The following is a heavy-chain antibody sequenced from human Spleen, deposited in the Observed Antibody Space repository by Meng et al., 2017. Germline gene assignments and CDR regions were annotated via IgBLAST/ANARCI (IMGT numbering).Heavy chain of an antibody. CDR1: GYTFTSYG. V-gene: IGHV1-18*01. CDR2: ISAYNGNT. Sequence: ASVKVSCKASGYTFTSYGISWVRQAPGQGLEWMGWISAYNGNTNYAQKLQGRVTMTTDTSTSTAYMELRSLRSDDTAVYYCARELIAAAGSSWFDPWGQGTLVTVSS. J-gene: IGHJ5*02. CDR3: ARELIAAAGSSWFDP. D-gene: IGHD6-13*01.